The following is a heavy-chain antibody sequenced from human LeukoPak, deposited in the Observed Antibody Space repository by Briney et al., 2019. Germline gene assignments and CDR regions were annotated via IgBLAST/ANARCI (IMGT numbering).Heavy chain of an antibody. V-gene: IGHV3-21*01. CDR1: GFTFSRYS. D-gene: IGHD4-17*01. CDR3: ARGAVTRPLLFDS. J-gene: IGHJ4*02. CDR2: ISISSNYI. Sequence: GGSLRLSCAASGFTFSRYSMNWVRQAPGKGLEWVSSISISSNYIYYPDSLKGRFTISRDNAKNTLYLQVNSLRAEDTAAYYCARGAVTRPLLFDSWGQGILVTVSS.